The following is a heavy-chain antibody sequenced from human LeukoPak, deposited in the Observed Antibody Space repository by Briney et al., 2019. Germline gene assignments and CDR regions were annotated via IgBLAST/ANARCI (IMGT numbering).Heavy chain of an antibody. CDR3: ARVGEITMIVVDTDY. Sequence: ASVKVSCKASGYTFTSYGISWVRQAPGQGLEWMGWISAYNGNTNYAQKLQGRVTMTTDTSTSTAYMELRRLRSDDTAVYYCARVGEITMIVVDTDYWGQGTLVTVSS. CDR1: GYTFTSYG. D-gene: IGHD3-22*01. J-gene: IGHJ4*02. CDR2: ISAYNGNT. V-gene: IGHV1-18*01.